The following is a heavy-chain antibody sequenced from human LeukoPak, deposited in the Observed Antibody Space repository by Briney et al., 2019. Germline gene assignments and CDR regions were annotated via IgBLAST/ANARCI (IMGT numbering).Heavy chain of an antibody. CDR2: IYYSGST. D-gene: IGHD3-16*01. CDR1: GGSISSGSYY. V-gene: IGHV4-39*01. J-gene: IGHJ4*02. Sequence: SETLSLTCTVSGGSISSGSYYWGWIRQPPGKGLEWIGSIYYSGSTYYNPSLKSRVTISVDTSKNQFSLKLSSVTAADTAVYYCARFPLGRGNIWVYFDYWGQGTLVTVSS. CDR3: ARFPLGRGNIWVYFDY.